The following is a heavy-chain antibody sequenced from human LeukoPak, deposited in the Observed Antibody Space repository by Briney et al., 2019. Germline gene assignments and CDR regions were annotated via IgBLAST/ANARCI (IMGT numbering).Heavy chain of an antibody. CDR1: GFTFSSYA. Sequence: RTGGSLRLSCAASGFTFSSYAMHWVRQAPGKGLEWVAVISYDGSNKYYADSVKGRFTISRDNSKNTLYLQMNSLRAEDTAVYYCASLRWYDYWGQGTLVTVSS. J-gene: IGHJ4*02. D-gene: IGHD4-23*01. CDR3: ASLRWYDY. V-gene: IGHV3-30-3*01. CDR2: ISYDGSNK.